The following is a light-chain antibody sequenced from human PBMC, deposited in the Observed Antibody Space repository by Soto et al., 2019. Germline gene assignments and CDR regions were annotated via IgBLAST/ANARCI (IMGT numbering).Light chain of an antibody. CDR1: QGISNY. CDR3: QHYNSYSEA. CDR2: GAT. Sequence: GDRVTISCRASQGISNYLAWYQQRPGKAPKLLIFGATTLQSGVPSRFSGSGSGTEFTLTISSLQPDDFATYYCQHYNSYSEAFGQGTKVDIK. J-gene: IGKJ1*01. V-gene: IGKV1-16*01.